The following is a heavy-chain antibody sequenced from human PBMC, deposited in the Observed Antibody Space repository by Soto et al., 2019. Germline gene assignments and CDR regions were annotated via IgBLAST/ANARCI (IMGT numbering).Heavy chain of an antibody. D-gene: IGHD2-2*01. J-gene: IGHJ4*02. CDR2: IYWDGDQ. CDR3: AHTSLKNGGAFDY. Sequence: QITLKESGPTLVKPTQTLTLTCTFSGISLSTKEVGVGWIRQPPGKGLEWLALIYWDGDQRYRPSLRTRVTITKDTSKNQVFLTMANMDPVDTATYFCAHTSLKNGGAFDYWGQGTLVTVSS. CDR1: GISLSTKEVG. V-gene: IGHV2-5*02.